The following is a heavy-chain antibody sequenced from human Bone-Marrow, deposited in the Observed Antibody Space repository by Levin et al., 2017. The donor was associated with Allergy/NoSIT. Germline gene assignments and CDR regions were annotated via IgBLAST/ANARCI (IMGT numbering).Heavy chain of an antibody. CDR2: IYHSGST. D-gene: IGHD4-17*01. J-gene: IGHJ3*02. CDR3: ARGVGDYGFGAFNI. CDR1: GGSISSVGYH. V-gene: IGHV4-31*03. Sequence: PSETLSLTCTASGGSISSVGYHWSWIRQHPGKGLEWIGYIYHSGSTHNNPSLKSRVTISIDTSKNQFSLNLSSVTAADTAVYYCARGVGDYGFGAFNIWGQGTMVAVSS.